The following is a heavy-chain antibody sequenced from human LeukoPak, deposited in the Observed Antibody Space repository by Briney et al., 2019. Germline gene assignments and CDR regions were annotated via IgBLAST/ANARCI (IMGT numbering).Heavy chain of an antibody. CDR3: ARDLDSAAFDI. CDR1: GYTFTSYA. Sequence: ASVKVSCKASGYTFTSYAINWVRQAPGQGLEYMGWIRTSTGSPTYAQGFTGRFVFSLDASVNTAYRQISSLKAEDTAVYYCARDLDSAAFDIWGQGTMVTVSS. V-gene: IGHV7-4-1*02. J-gene: IGHJ3*02. CDR2: IRTSTGSP. D-gene: IGHD2-15*01.